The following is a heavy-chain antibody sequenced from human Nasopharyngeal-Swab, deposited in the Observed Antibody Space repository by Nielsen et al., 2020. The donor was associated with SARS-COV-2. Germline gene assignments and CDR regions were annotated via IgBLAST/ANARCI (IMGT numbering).Heavy chain of an antibody. CDR1: GGSFSGYY. V-gene: IGHV4-34*01. CDR3: ARGRSPAFDC. CDR2: INHSGST. Sequence: SQTLSLTCAVYGGSFSGYYWSWIRQPPGKGLEWIGEINHSGSTNYNPSLKSRVTISVDTSKNQFSLKLSSVTAADTAVYYCARGRSPAFDCWGQGTLVTVSS. J-gene: IGHJ4*02. D-gene: IGHD2-2*01.